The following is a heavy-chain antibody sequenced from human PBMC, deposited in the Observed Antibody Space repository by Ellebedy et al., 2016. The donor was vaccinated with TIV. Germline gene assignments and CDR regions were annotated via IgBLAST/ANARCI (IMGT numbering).Heavy chain of an antibody. CDR3: ARKGGQAGLFGVVIISSIEFDY. Sequence: MPSETLSLTCTVSGGSISGSSYYWGWIRQTPEKGLQWIGYISNTGRTNYNPSLQSRVTISVDTSKNQFSLKLSSVTAADTAVYYCARKGGQAGLFGVVIISSIEFDYWGQGTLVTVSS. J-gene: IGHJ4*02. V-gene: IGHV4-61*05. CDR1: GGSISGSSYY. CDR2: ISNTGRT. D-gene: IGHD3-3*01.